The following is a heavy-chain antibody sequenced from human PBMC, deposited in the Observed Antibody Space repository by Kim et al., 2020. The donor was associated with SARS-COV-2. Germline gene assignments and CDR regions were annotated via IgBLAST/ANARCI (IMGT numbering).Heavy chain of an antibody. CDR2: INTYNGKT. J-gene: IGHJ4*02. CDR1: GYSFTGFH. CDR3: FVMGFDQ. D-gene: IGHD3-16*01. Sequence: ASVKVSCKASGYSFTGFHISWVRQAPGQGLEWMGWINTYNGKTNYAQRFQGRVSMTTDTPTTTAYMNLRSLRSDDTAVYYCFVMGFDQWGQGTLVTVSS. V-gene: IGHV1-18*01.